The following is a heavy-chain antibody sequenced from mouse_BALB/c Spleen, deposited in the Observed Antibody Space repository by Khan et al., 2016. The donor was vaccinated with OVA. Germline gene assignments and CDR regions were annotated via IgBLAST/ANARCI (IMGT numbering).Heavy chain of an antibody. CDR1: GSSITSGYY. CDR3: ALLLRPMDY. CDR2: ISYDGSN. D-gene: IGHD1-1*01. Sequence: EVQLQESGPGLVKPSQSLSLTCSVTGSSITSGYYWNWIRQFPGNKLEWMGYISYDGSNNYNPSLTNRISITRDTSKNQFFLKLNSVTTEDTATYYCALLLRPMDYWGQGTSVTVSS. V-gene: IGHV3-6*02. J-gene: IGHJ4*01.